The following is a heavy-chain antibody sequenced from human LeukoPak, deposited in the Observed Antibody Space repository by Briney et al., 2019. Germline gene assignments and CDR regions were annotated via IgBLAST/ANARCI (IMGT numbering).Heavy chain of an antibody. V-gene: IGHV3-23*01. CDR1: GYTFSSYG. J-gene: IGHJ3*02. CDR2: ISGSGGST. D-gene: IGHD6-13*01. Sequence: GGTLRLSCAASGYTFSSYGMSWVGQAPGKGLEWVSAISGSGGSTYYADSVKGRFTISRDNAKNSLYLQMNRLRAEGTAVYYCARDMSGPRSSSWYPGGVDIWGQGTMVTVSS. CDR3: ARDMSGPRSSSWYPGGVDI.